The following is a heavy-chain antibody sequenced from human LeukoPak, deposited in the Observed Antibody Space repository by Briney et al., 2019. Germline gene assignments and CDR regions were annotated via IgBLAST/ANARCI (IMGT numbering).Heavy chain of an antibody. D-gene: IGHD7-27*01. V-gene: IGHV3-48*01. CDR1: EFSLRTYR. CDR2: ISADGGTI. J-gene: IGHJ6*03. CDR3: AGDDSKHWENYYYMDV. Sequence: PGGSLRLSCEASEFSLRTYRMNWVRQAPGKGLEWIAYISADGGTIKYADSVRGRFTISRDNAKNSLFLQMDSLRVEDMGIYFCAGDDSKHWENYYYMDVWGKGTTVTVSS.